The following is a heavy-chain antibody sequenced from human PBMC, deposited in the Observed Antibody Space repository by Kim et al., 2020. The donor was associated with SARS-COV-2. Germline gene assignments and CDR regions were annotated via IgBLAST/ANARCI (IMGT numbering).Heavy chain of an antibody. CDR2: ISNSGNYT. Sequence: GGSLRLSCAASGFSLSDFYMSWIRQAPGKGLEWISYISNSGNYTNYADSVKGRFTISRDNAENSVYLQMSSLRDEDTAIYYCAREDRAINWFDPWGQGTLDTVSS. V-gene: IGHV3-11*05. CDR1: GFSLSDFY. D-gene: IGHD2-2*01. J-gene: IGHJ5*02. CDR3: AREDRAINWFDP.